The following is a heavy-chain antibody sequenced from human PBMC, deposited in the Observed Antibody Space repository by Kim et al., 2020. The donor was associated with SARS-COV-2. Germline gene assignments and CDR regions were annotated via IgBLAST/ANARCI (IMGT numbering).Heavy chain of an antibody. V-gene: IGHV4-34*01. CDR1: GGSFSGYY. CDR2: VNHSGST. J-gene: IGHJ6*02. D-gene: IGHD4-4*01. CDR3: ARGHLTVTTFYYFYYGMDV. Sequence: SETLSLTCAVYGGSFSGYYWIWIRQPPGKGLEWIGEVNHSGSTNYNPSLKSRVTISVDTSKNQFSLKLSSVTAADTAVYYCARGHLTVTTFYYFYYGMDVWGQGTTVTVSS.